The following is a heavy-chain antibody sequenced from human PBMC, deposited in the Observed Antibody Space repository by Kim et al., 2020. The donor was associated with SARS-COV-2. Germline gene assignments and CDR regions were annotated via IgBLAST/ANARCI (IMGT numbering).Heavy chain of an antibody. D-gene: IGHD6-6*01. J-gene: IGHJ4*02. CDR3: ARTRLARAARFVLDY. V-gene: IGHV1-46*01. CDR1: GYTFTSYY. CDR2: INPSGGST. Sequence: ASVKVSCKASGYTFTSYYMHWVRQAPGQGLEWMGIINPSGGSTSYAQKFQGRVTMTRDTSTSTVYMELSSLRSEDTAVYYCARTRLARAARFVLDYWGQGTLVTVSS.